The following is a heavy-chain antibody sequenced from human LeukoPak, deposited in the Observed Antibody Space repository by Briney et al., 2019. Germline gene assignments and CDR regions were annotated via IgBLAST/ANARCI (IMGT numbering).Heavy chain of an antibody. CDR2: INHSGST. CDR3: ARGTSIAVAGHPEYFQH. CDR1: GGSFSGYY. J-gene: IGHJ1*01. Sequence: SETLSLTCAVYGGSFSGYYWSWIRQPPGKGLEWIGEINHSGSTNYNPSLKSRVTISVGTSRNQFSLKLSSVTAADTAVYYCARGTSIAVAGHPEYFQHWGQGTLVTVSS. D-gene: IGHD6-19*01. V-gene: IGHV4-34*01.